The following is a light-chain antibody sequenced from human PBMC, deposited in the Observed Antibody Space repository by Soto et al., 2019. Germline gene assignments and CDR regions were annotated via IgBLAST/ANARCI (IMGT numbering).Light chain of an antibody. V-gene: IGKV3-15*01. CDR2: GTS. CDR1: QSVSSS. J-gene: IGKJ1*01. Sequence: EIVMTQSPATLSVSPGERATLSCRASQSVSSSLAWYQQKPGQAPRLLIYGTSTRATGIPARFGGSGSGTEVTLTISSLQSEDFAVYHCQQYNKWPGTFGQGTKVEIK. CDR3: QQYNKWPGT.